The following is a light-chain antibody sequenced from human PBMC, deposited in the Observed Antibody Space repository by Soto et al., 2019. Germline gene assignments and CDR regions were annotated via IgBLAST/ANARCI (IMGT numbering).Light chain of an antibody. Sequence: ESVLTQSPCTLSLAPGERAPLSCRASQGISNTYLAWYQQKPGQAPRLLIYGASSRATGIPDRFSGSGSGTDFTLTISRLEPEDFAVYYCQQYGSSPRTFGQGTKVDIK. J-gene: IGKJ1*01. CDR3: QQYGSSPRT. CDR1: QGISNTY. CDR2: GAS. V-gene: IGKV3-20*01.